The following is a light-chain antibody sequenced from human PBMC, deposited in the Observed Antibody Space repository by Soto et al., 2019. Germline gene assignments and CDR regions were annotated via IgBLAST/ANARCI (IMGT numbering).Light chain of an antibody. V-gene: IGKV3-20*01. CDR2: GAS. J-gene: IGKJ4*01. Sequence: EIVLTQSPGTLSLSPGERATLSCRASRSVSSNYLAWYQQKPGQAPRLLIYGASSRATGIPDRFSGSGSGTDFTLTISRLEPEDFAVYYCQQYGSSPPLTFGGGTKGEIK. CDR1: RSVSSNY. CDR3: QQYGSSPPLT.